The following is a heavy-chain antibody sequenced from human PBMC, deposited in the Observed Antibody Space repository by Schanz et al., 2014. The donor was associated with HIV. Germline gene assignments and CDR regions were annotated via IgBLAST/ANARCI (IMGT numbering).Heavy chain of an antibody. CDR1: GFTFNSYA. D-gene: IGHD5-12*01. CDR2: ISNDGSNK. V-gene: IGHV3-30-3*01. CDR3: ARGGYAARPSYYYDMDI. Sequence: QVQLVESGGGVVQPGRSLRLSCVASGFTFNSYAMHWVRQAPGKGLEWVTVISNDGSNKYYTDSVKGRFTISRDNSKNTLYLQMNSLRAEDTAVYYCARGGYAARPSYYYDMDIWGQGTTVTVSS. J-gene: IGHJ6*02.